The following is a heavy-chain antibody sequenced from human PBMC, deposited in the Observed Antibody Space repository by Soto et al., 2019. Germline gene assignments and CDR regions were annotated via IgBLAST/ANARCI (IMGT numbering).Heavy chain of an antibody. Sequence: QLVESGGGLTQAGGSLRLSCVGSGFFFNNYDMHWVRQVRGKGLEWVSAIGAADDPYYSVSVKGRFIVSRDNAQKSLYLQMNTLRAADTAVFFWARAYTGQLPRRGDYYYALDVWGRGTTVTVSS. D-gene: IGHD2-2*01. CDR3: ARAYTGQLPRRGDYYYALDV. V-gene: IGHV3-13*05. CDR2: IGAADDP. J-gene: IGHJ6*02. CDR1: GFFFNNYD.